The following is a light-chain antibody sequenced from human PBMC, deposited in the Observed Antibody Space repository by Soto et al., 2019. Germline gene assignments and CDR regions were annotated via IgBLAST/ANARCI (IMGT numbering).Light chain of an antibody. CDR1: QTVIKY. CDR3: QQSYSTLFT. V-gene: IGKV1-39*01. CDR2: AAS. J-gene: IGKJ3*01. Sequence: DIQMTQSPSSLSASVGDRVTITCRASQTVIKYLNWYQQKPGRAPTLLIYAASRLQSGVPSRFSASGSGTEFTLTISSLQPEDFATYYCQQSYSTLFTFGPGTKVEIK.